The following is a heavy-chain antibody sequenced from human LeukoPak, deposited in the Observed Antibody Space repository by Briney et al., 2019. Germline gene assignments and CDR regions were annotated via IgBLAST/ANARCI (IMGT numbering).Heavy chain of an antibody. CDR3: ARARSITIFGGWFDP. V-gene: IGHV3-48*03. D-gene: IGHD3-3*01. CDR1: GFTFSSYE. CDR2: ISSSGSTI. J-gene: IGHJ5*02. Sequence: GGSLRLSCAASGFTFSSYEMNWVRQAPGKGLEWVSFISSSGSTIYYADSVKGRFTISRDNAKNSLYLQMNSLRAEDTAVYYCARARSITIFGGWFDPWGQGTLVTVSS.